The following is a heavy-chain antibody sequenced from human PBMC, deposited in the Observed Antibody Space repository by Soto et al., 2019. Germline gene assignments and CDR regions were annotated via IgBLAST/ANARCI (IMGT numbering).Heavy chain of an antibody. CDR1: GGSISSSSYC. D-gene: IGHD1-1*01. V-gene: IGHV4-39*01. CDR3: ARLDWNDSGHYYMDV. Sequence: SETLSLTCTVSGGSISSSSYCWGWIRQPPGKGLEWIGSIFYSGSTYYTPSLKSRVTISVDTSKNQFSLKLSSVTAADTAVYYCARLDWNDSGHYYMDVWGKGTTVTVSS. J-gene: IGHJ6*03. CDR2: IFYSGST.